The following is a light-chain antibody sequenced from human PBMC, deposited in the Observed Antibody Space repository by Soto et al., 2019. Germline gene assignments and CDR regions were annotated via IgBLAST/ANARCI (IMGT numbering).Light chain of an antibody. Sequence: EIVMTQSPATLSVSPGETATLSCRASQSVGSAVAWYQHKPGQAPRLLIVGASIRATGVPGRFSGGGSGTEFTLTIRSLQSEDFAFYSCQQYKNWPPLTFGGGTTVEIK. CDR1: QSVGSA. CDR2: GAS. V-gene: IGKV3-15*01. J-gene: IGKJ4*01. CDR3: QQYKNWPPLT.